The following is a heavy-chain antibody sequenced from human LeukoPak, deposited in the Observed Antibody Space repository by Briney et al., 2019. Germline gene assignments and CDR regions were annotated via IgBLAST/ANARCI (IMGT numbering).Heavy chain of an antibody. D-gene: IGHD3-16*01. V-gene: IGHV3-43D*03. J-gene: IGHJ6*03. CDR2: ISWNGDNT. Sequence: PGGSLRLSCAASGFTFDENAMHWVRHAPGKGLEWVSLISWNGDNTYYADSVKGRFTISRDNSKNSLYLQMNSLRAEDTALYYCAKGQLLDYSFYYMDVWGKGTTVTVSS. CDR3: AKGQLLDYSFYYMDV. CDR1: GFTFDENA.